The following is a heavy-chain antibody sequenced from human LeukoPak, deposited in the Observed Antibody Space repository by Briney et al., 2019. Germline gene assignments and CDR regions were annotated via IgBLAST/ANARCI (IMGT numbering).Heavy chain of an antibody. Sequence: SETLSLTCTVSGDSISSSSYYWGWIRQPPGKGLEWIGSIYYSGSTYYNPSLKSRVTISVDTSKNQFSLKLSSVTAADTAVYYCARVESGGPFGPWGQGTLVTVSS. CDR3: ARVESGGPFGP. CDR1: GDSISSSSYY. CDR2: IYYSGST. V-gene: IGHV4-39*07. D-gene: IGHD1-26*01. J-gene: IGHJ5*02.